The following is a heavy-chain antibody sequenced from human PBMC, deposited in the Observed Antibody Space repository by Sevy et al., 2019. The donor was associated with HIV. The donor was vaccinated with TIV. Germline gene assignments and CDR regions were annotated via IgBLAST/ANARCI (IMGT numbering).Heavy chain of an antibody. J-gene: IGHJ4*02. Sequence: SETLSLTCTVSGGSISSNYWSWIRQPPGRGLEWIAYIYYSGTAKYNPSLKSRVSISIDTSKNQFSLKLNSVTAADTAVYYCARDHGYYGLDYWGQGTLVTVSS. V-gene: IGHV4-59*01. D-gene: IGHD5-18*01. CDR3: ARDHGYYGLDY. CDR1: GGSISSNY. CDR2: IYYSGTA.